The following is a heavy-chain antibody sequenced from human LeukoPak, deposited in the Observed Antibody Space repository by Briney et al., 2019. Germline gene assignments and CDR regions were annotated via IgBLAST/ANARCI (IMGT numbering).Heavy chain of an antibody. CDR3: ARGRTPGYYYGMDV. D-gene: IGHD4-23*01. CDR1: GFTFSSYW. Sequence: PGGPLRLSCAASGFTFSSYWMSWVRQAPGKGLEWVANIKQDGSEKYYVDSVKGRFTISRDNAKNSLYLQMNSLRAEDTAVYYCARGRTPGYYYGMDVWGQGTTVTVSS. J-gene: IGHJ6*02. V-gene: IGHV3-7*01. CDR2: IKQDGSEK.